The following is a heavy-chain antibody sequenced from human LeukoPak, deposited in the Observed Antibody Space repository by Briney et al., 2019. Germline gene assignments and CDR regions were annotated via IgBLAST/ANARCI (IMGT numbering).Heavy chain of an antibody. D-gene: IGHD1-1*01. J-gene: IGHJ3*02. Sequence: SETLSLTCTVSGGSISSSSYYGGWIRQPPGKGLEWIGSIYYSGSTYYNPSLKSRVTISVDTSKNQFSLKLSSVTAADAAVYYCARPTTTDAFDIWGQGTMVTVSS. V-gene: IGHV4-39*01. CDR3: ARPTTTDAFDI. CDR2: IYYSGST. CDR1: GGSISSSSYY.